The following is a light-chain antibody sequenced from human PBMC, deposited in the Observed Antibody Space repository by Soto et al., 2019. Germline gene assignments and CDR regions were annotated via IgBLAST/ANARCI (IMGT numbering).Light chain of an antibody. Sequence: QSALTQPASVSGSPGQSITISCTGTSSDVGGYNSASWYQQHPGRAPKLIIYEVTNRPSGVSSRFSASKSADTASLTISGLHPEDEDDYYCSSYTTSTTYVFGTGTQLTVL. J-gene: IGLJ1*01. CDR3: SSYTTSTTYV. CDR2: EVT. V-gene: IGLV2-14*01. CDR1: SSDVGGYNS.